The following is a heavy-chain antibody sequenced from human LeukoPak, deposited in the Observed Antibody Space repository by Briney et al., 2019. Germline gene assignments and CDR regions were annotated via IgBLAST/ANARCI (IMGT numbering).Heavy chain of an antibody. Sequence: GRSLRLSCAASGFTFSSYGMHWVRQAPGKGLEWVAVIWYDGCNKYYADSVKGRFTISRDNSKNTLYLQMNSLRAEDTAVYYCARDHIQLALYFDYWGQGTLVTVSS. CDR2: IWYDGCNK. J-gene: IGHJ4*02. D-gene: IGHD3-3*02. V-gene: IGHV3-33*01. CDR3: ARDHIQLALYFDY. CDR1: GFTFSSYG.